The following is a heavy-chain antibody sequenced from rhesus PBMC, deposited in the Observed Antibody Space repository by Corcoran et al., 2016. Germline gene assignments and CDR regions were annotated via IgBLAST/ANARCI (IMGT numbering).Heavy chain of an antibody. CDR3: ARRGCAMVVAFDY. Sequence: QVQLQESGPGLVKPSETLSLTCPVPGGSISLSNWWRWICPPPGQGLEWIGYISGRSATTYNNPSLKSRVTISKDTSKHQFSLKLSSVTAADTAVYYCARRGCAMVVAFDYWGQGVLVIVSS. CDR1: GGSISLSNW. V-gene: IGHV4-65*02. J-gene: IGHJ4*01. CDR2: ISGRSATT. D-gene: IGHD3-28*01.